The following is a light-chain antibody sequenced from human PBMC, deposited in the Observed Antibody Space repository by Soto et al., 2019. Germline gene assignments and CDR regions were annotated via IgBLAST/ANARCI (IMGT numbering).Light chain of an antibody. CDR3: QQYNKWPRT. CDR2: GAS. J-gene: IGKJ1*01. Sequence: EIVMTQSPATLSVSPGDRATLSCRASQGVSSNLAWYQQKPGQAPRLLIYGASTRATGIPARFSGSGSGTEFTLTISSLQSEDFAVYYCQQYNKWPRTFGQGTKVEIK. V-gene: IGKV3-15*01. CDR1: QGVSSN.